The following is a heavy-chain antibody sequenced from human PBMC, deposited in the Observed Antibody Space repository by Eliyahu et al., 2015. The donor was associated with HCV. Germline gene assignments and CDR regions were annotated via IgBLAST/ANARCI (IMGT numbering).Heavy chain of an antibody. Sequence: VQLVESGGGLVQPGGSLRLSCEASGFTFSNYSMNWVRQAPGKGLEWVSYITGSSGTIYYVDSVKGRFIISRDNAKNSLYLQMNSLRAEDTAVYYCARTPGNYLNFDYWGQGTLVSVSS. CDR1: GFTFSNYS. V-gene: IGHV3-48*01. CDR3: ARTPGNYLNFDY. D-gene: IGHD3-10*01. J-gene: IGHJ4*02. CDR2: ITGSSGTI.